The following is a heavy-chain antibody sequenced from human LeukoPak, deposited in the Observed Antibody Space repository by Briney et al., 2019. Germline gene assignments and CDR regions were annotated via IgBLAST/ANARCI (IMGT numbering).Heavy chain of an antibody. CDR1: GFVVSDTF. CDR2: IYTRGNK. V-gene: IGHV3-53*01. CDR3: ARPHNSSLDNAFDI. Sequence: TGGSLRLSCAASGFVVSDTFMSWFRQAPGKGLEWVSVIYTRGNKFYADSVKGRFTISRDNSENTLYLQMNNLRAEDTAVYYCARPHNSSLDNAFDIWGQGTRVTVSS. D-gene: IGHD6-13*01. J-gene: IGHJ3*02.